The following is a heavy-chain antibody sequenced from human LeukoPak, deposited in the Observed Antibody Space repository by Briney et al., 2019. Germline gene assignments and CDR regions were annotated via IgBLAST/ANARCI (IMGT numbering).Heavy chain of an antibody. CDR2: INPSGGST. V-gene: IGHV1-46*01. Sequence: GASVTVSCTASGYTFTSYYMHWVRQAPGQGLEWMGIINPSGGSTSYAQKFQGRVTMTRDTSTSTVYMELSSLRSEDTAVYYCARDATPTTTLFYWGQGTLVTVSS. CDR1: GYTFTSYY. J-gene: IGHJ4*02. CDR3: ARDATPTTTLFY. D-gene: IGHD4-17*01.